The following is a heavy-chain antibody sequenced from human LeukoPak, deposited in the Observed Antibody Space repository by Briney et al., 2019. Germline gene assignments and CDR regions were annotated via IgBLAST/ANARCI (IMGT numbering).Heavy chain of an antibody. Sequence: SETLSLTCTFSGDSMSSYYWTWIRQPAGKGLEWIGRVQSSGSTKYNPSLKSRVTMSVDTSKNQFSLKVRSVTAADTAVYYCARDVGSSDAFDIWGQGTMVIVSS. CDR1: GDSMSSYY. V-gene: IGHV4-4*07. CDR2: VQSSGST. D-gene: IGHD3-10*01. J-gene: IGHJ3*02. CDR3: ARDVGSSDAFDI.